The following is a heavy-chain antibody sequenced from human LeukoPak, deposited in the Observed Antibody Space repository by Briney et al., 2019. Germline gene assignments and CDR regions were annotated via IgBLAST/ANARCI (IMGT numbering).Heavy chain of an antibody. J-gene: IGHJ4*02. CDR2: MNPNSGNT. V-gene: IGHV1-8*01. D-gene: IGHD2-15*01. Sequence: ASVKVSCKASGYTFTSYDINWVRQATGQGPEWMGWMNPNSGNTGYAQKFQGRVTMTRNTSISTAYMELSSLRSEDTAVYYCARGYCSGGSCYGLTDWRQATLVTVSS. CDR1: GYTFTSYD. CDR3: ARGYCSGGSCYGLTD.